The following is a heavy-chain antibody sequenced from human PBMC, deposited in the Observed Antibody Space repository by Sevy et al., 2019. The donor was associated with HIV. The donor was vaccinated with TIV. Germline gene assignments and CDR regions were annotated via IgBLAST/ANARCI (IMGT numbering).Heavy chain of an antibody. CDR3: ARERDRQALNV. V-gene: IGHV3-30*02. CDR2: IWHDGTKK. J-gene: IGHJ3*01. CDR1: GFIFSNFG. Sequence: GGSLRLSCAASGFIFSNFGINWVRQAPGKGLEWVAIIWHDGTKKHYLESVKGRFTISRDNSKNTLFMQVNSLRAEDTALYYCARERDRQALNVWGQGTMVTVSS.